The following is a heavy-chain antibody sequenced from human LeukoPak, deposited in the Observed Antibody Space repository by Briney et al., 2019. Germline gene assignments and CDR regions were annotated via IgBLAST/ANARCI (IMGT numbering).Heavy chain of an antibody. D-gene: IGHD5-18*01. CDR3: AKPLAGYSSAFDY. J-gene: IGHJ4*02. CDR1: GFTFSNYG. Sequence: GGSLRLSCAASGFTFSNYGVHWVRQAPGKGLGWVAFIRYDGSNKYYADSVKGRFTISRDNSKNTLYLQMDSLRAEDTALYYCAKPLAGYSSAFDYWGQGTLVTVSS. V-gene: IGHV3-30*02. CDR2: IRYDGSNK.